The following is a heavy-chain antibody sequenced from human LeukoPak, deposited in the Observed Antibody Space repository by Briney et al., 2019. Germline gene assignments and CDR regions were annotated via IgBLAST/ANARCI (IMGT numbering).Heavy chain of an antibody. D-gene: IGHD5-24*01. J-gene: IGHJ6*02. CDR2: IYTSGST. Sequence: PSETLSLTCTVSGGSISSYYWSWIRQPPGKGLEWIGYIYTSGSTNYNPSLKSRVTISVDTSKNQFSLKLSSVTAADTAVYYCARDGGRWLQFRYYYYGMDVWGQGTTVTVSS. V-gene: IGHV4-4*09. CDR3: ARDGGRWLQFRYYYYGMDV. CDR1: GGSISSYY.